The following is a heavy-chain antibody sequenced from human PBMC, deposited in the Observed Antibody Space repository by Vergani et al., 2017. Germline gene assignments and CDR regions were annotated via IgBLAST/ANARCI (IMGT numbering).Heavy chain of an antibody. D-gene: IGHD6-19*01. CDR3: TTGKGYRSGWYAGERRTNYYYYGMDV. Sequence: EVQLVESGGGLVKPGGSLRLSCAASGFTFSNAWMSWVRQAPGKGLEWVGRIKSKTDGGTTDYAAPVKGRFTISRDDSKNTLYLQMNSLKTEDTAVYYCTTGKGYRSGWYAGERRTNYYYYGMDVWGQGTTVTVSS. CDR1: GFTFSNAW. J-gene: IGHJ6*02. CDR2: IKSKTDGGTT. V-gene: IGHV3-15*01.